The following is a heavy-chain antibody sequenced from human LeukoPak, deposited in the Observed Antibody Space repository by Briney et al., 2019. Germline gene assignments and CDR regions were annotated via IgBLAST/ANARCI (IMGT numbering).Heavy chain of an antibody. Sequence: AAVKVSCTASGYTFSSFDINWVRQAPGQGLGWLGWMNPNSGNTGYAQNFQGRLSMTRNTSLSTAYMELSSLRSEDTAVYYCARNYLLLGETQLGTFDIWGLGTMVTVSS. CDR2: MNPNSGNT. J-gene: IGHJ3*02. CDR1: GYTFSSFD. V-gene: IGHV1-8*01. CDR3: ARNYLLLGETQLGTFDI. D-gene: IGHD3-22*01.